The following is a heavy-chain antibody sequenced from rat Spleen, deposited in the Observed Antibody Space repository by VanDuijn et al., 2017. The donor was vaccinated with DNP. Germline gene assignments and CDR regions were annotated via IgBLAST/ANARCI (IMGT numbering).Heavy chain of an antibody. V-gene: IGHV2-32*01. D-gene: IGHD1-2*01. J-gene: IGHJ3*01. CDR3: TSDSLNSSSFVY. Sequence: QVQLKESGPGLVQPSQTLSLTCTVSGFPLNTYHVHWVRQPPRKGLEWMGVMWSGGDTSYYLPLKSRLTITRDTSKSQVFLKMNSLQTDDTGTYYCTSDSLNSSSFVYWGQGSLVTVSS. CDR2: MWSGGDT. CDR1: GFPLNTYH.